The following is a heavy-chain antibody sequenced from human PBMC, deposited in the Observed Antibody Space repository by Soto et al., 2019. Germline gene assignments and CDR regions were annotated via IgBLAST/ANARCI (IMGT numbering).Heavy chain of an antibody. Sequence: QVHLVQSGAEVKKPGASVKVSCKASGYTFTSYGITWVRQAPGQGLEWMGWISAHNGNTDYAQKLQGRVIVTRDTSTSTPYMELRSLRSDDSAVYYCARGRYGDYWGQGALVIVSS. CDR3: ARGRYGDY. J-gene: IGHJ4*02. D-gene: IGHD1-1*01. CDR2: ISAHNGNT. CDR1: GYTFTSYG. V-gene: IGHV1-18*01.